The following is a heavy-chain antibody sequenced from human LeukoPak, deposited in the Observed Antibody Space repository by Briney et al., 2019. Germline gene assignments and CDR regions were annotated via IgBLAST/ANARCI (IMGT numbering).Heavy chain of an antibody. J-gene: IGHJ4*02. V-gene: IGHV4-4*02. CDR1: GGSITTTNW. Sequence: SGTLSLTCAVSGGSITTTNWWSWVRQPPGKGLEWIGEVHLNGATNYNPSLESRFSMSIDKSNNHLSLDVTSVTAADTAIYYCTRESGAFSPFGFWGQGTLVTVSS. CDR2: VHLNGAT. CDR3: TRESGAFSPFGF. D-gene: IGHD1-26*01.